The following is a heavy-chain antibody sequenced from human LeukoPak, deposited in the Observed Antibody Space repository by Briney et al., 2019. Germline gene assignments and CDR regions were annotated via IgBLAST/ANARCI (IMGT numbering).Heavy chain of an antibody. J-gene: IGHJ4*02. D-gene: IGHD3-16*02. Sequence: GGSLRLSCAASGFTFSSYSMNWVRQAPGEGLEWVSSISSSSSYIYYADSVKGRFTISRDNAKNSLYLQMNSLRAEDTAVYYCARDLVATRLPRVIGPGYWGQGTLVTVSS. CDR1: GFTFSSYS. V-gene: IGHV3-21*01. CDR3: ARDLVATRLPRVIGPGY. CDR2: ISSSSSYI.